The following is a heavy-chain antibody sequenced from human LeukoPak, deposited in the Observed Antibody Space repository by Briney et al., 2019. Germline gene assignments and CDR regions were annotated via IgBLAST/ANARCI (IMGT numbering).Heavy chain of an antibody. CDR1: GGSIISSSYY. CDR3: ARATGRLWFGYYYGMDV. J-gene: IGHJ6*02. V-gene: IGHV4-39*07. Sequence: SETLSLTCTVSGGSIISSSYYWGWIRQPPGKGLKWIGEINHSGSTNYNPSLKSRVTISVDTSKNQFSLKLSSVTAADTAVYYCARATGRLWFGYYYGMDVWGQGTTVTVSS. D-gene: IGHD3-10*01. CDR2: INHSGST.